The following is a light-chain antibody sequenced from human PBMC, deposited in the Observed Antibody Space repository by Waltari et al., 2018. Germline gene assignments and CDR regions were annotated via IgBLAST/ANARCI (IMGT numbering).Light chain of an antibody. CDR2: GDT. V-gene: IGLV1-40*01. J-gene: IGLJ3*02. Sequence: QSVLTKSSSVSGDPGQRVTISCNGRSPHIGSDSDVHWYRQLPGAAPTLLSYGDTHRPSGFPARFSGSKSATSASLAITGLQAEDEADYYCQSYDSGLSGWVFGGGTKLTVL. CDR1: SPHIGSDSD. CDR3: QSYDSGLSGWV.